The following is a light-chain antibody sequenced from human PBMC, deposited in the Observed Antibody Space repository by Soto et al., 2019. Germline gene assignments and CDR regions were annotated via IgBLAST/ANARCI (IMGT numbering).Light chain of an antibody. V-gene: IGKV3-11*01. CDR3: QQRRNWPPVT. CDR2: DAS. Sequence: EIVLTQSPANLSLSPGERATLSCRASQTVGSYLAWYQQKPGQAPRLLIFDASNSASGLTARFSGSGSGTDFTLTISSLEPEDFALYNCQQRRNWPPVTFGQGTKLKIK. CDR1: QTVGSY. J-gene: IGKJ2*01.